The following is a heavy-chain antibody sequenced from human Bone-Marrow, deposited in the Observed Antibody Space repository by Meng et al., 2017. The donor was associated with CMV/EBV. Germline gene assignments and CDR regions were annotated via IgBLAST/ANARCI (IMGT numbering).Heavy chain of an antibody. CDR1: GFTFSSYA. V-gene: IGHV3-48*03. J-gene: IGHJ4*02. D-gene: IGHD5-18*01. CDR2: ISSSGSTI. CDR3: AKDRSAYGYVEAGFDY. Sequence: GESLKISCAASGFTFSSYAMHWVRQAPGKGLEWVSYISSSGSTIYYADSVKGRFTISRDNAKNSLYLQMNSLRAEDTAVYYCAKDRSAYGYVEAGFDYWGQGTLVTVSS.